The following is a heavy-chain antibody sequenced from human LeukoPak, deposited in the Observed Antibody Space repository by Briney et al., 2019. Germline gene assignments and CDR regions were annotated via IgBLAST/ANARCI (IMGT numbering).Heavy chain of an antibody. CDR1: GGSFSGYY. D-gene: IGHD4-17*01. Sequence: SETLSLTCAVYGGSFSGYYWSWIRQPPGKGLEWIGEINHSGSTNYNPSLKSRVTISVDTSKNQLSLKLSSVTAADTAVYYCARGISDYGDYVHDYWGQGTLVTVSS. CDR2: INHSGST. V-gene: IGHV4-34*01. CDR3: ARGISDYGDYVHDY. J-gene: IGHJ4*02.